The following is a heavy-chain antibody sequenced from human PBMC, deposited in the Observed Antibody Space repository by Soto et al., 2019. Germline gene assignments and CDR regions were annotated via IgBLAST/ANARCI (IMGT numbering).Heavy chain of an antibody. Sequence: GSLRLSCAASGFTFSSYWMNWVRQAPGKGLEWVANIKQDGSEKNYVDSVKGRFTISRDNANNSLYLQMNSLRAEDTAVYYCARGGRGSPVSVSWGQGTLVTVSS. D-gene: IGHD3-16*01. V-gene: IGHV3-7*03. CDR3: ARGGRGSPVSVS. J-gene: IGHJ5*02. CDR1: GFTFSSYW. CDR2: IKQDGSEK.